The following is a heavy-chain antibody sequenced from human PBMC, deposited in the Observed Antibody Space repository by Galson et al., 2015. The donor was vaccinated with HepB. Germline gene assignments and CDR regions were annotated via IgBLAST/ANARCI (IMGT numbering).Heavy chain of an antibody. CDR1: GYTFTSYG. D-gene: IGHD4-17*01. CDR3: ARDERTVTTVLRWFDP. Sequence: QSGAEVKKPGASVKVSCKASGYTFTSYGISWVRQAPGQGLEWMGWISAYNGNTNYAQKLQGRVTMTTDTSTSTAYMELRSLRSDDTAVYYCARDERTVTTVLRWFDPWGQGTLVTVSS. J-gene: IGHJ5*02. V-gene: IGHV1-18*04. CDR2: ISAYNGNT.